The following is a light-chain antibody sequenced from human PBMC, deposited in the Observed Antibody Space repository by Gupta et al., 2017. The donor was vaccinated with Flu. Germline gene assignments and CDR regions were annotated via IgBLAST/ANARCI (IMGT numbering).Light chain of an antibody. V-gene: IGKV3-20*01. CDR2: GTP. CDR1: QTINRNY. CDR3: QQYGNSPNT. J-gene: IGKJ2*01. Sequence: EVVLTQSPGTLSVSPGERATLSCRASQTINRNYVAWYQQKPGQAPRLLIYGTPIGATDIPDRFSGSGSGTHFTLTISRLEPDDFAMYYCQQYGNSPNTFGQGTKVDIK.